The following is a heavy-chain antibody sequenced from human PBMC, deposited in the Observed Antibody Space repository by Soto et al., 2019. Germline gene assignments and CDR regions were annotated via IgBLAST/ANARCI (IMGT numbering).Heavy chain of an antibody. V-gene: IGHV4-30-4*01. CDR3: ARTTLRRWFDS. Sequence: SETLSLTCSVSGGSISSGDYYWSWIRQPPGKGLEWIGYVYYSGSTYCNPSLKSRFTISIDTSKNQFSLKLSSVTAADTAVYFCARTTLRRWFDSWGQGTLVTVSS. CDR1: GGSISSGDYY. J-gene: IGHJ5*01. CDR2: VYYSGST. D-gene: IGHD1-1*01.